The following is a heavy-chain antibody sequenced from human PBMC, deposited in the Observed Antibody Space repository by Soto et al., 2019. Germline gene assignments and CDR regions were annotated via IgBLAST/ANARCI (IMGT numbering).Heavy chain of an antibody. Sequence: SVKVSCKASGGTFSSYTISWVRQAPGQGLEWMGRIIPILGIANYAQKFQGRVTITADKSTSTAYMELNSLRIEDTAVYYCARELERVFDYWGQGTLVTVSS. CDR2: IIPILGIA. V-gene: IGHV1-69*04. CDR1: GGTFSSYT. J-gene: IGHJ4*02. CDR3: ARELERVFDY. D-gene: IGHD1-1*01.